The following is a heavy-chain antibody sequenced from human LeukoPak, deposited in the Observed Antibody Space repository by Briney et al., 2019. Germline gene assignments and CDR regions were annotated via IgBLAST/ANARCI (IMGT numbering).Heavy chain of an antibody. J-gene: IGHJ3*02. Sequence: GRSLRLSCAASGFTFDDYAMHCVRQAPGKGLEWVSGISWNSGSICYADSVKGRFTISRDNAKNSLYLQMNSLRAEDMALYYCAKGVGVVVSDAFDIWGQGTMVTVSS. V-gene: IGHV3-9*03. CDR2: ISWNSGSI. CDR1: GFTFDDYA. CDR3: AKGVGVVVSDAFDI. D-gene: IGHD2-2*01.